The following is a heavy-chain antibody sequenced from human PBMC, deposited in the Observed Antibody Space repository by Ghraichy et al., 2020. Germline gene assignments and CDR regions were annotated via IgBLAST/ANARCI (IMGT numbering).Heavy chain of an antibody. CDR1: GFNLGRYS. D-gene: IGHD1-26*01. J-gene: IGHJ4*02. CDR3: ARDLVPGHTRGPFDY. V-gene: IGHV3-21*06. CDR2: ISSASDYI. Sequence: GESLNISCEASGFNLGRYSMNWVRQAPGRGPEWVAAISSASDYIYYGDSFKGRFTISRDNAKNSLYLQMDSLRVEDTAVYYCARDLVPGHTRGPFDYWGQGTLVTVSS.